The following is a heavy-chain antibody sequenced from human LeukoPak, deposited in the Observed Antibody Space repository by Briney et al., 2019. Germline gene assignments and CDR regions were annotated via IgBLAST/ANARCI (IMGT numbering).Heavy chain of an antibody. Sequence: SETLSLTCTVSGGSLSSYYWSWLRQPPGKGLEWIGYIYYSGSTNYNPSLKSRVTISVDTSKNQFSLKLSSVTAADTAVYYCARVWAVDRRAFGELLFDYWGQGTLVTVSS. CDR1: GGSLSSYY. D-gene: IGHD3-10*01. CDR2: IYYSGST. V-gene: IGHV4-59*01. CDR3: ARVWAVDRRAFGELLFDY. J-gene: IGHJ4*02.